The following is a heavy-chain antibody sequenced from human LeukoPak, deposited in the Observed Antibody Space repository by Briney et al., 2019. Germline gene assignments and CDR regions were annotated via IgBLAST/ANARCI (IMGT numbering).Heavy chain of an antibody. D-gene: IGHD3-10*01. CDR2: IYYSGST. J-gene: IGHJ4*02. CDR3: ARASMVRGLYFDY. Sequence: SETLSLTCTVSSGSISSGGYYWSWIRQHPGKGLEWIGYIYYSGSTYYNPSLKSRVTISVDTSKNQFSLKLSSVTAADTAVYYCARASMVRGLYFDYWGQGTLVTVSS. V-gene: IGHV4-31*03. CDR1: SGSISSGGYY.